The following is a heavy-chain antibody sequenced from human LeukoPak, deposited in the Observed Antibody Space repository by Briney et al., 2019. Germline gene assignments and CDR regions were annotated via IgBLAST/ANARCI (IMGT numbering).Heavy chain of an antibody. Sequence: ASAKVSCKASGYTFTSYYMHWVRQAPGQGLEWMGIINPSGGSTSYAQKFQGRVTMTRDTSTSTVYMELSSLRSEDTAVYYCARKAAAGTTANAFDIWGQGTMVTVSS. D-gene: IGHD6-13*01. CDR1: GYTFTSYY. J-gene: IGHJ3*02. V-gene: IGHV1-46*01. CDR2: INPSGGST. CDR3: ARKAAAGTTANAFDI.